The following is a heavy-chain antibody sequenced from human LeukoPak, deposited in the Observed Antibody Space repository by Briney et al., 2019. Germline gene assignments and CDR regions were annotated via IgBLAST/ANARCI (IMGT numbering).Heavy chain of an antibody. Sequence: PSETLSLTCTVSGGSISNSDYYWGWIRQPPGQGLEWIGNIYYSGSTYYNPSLKSRVTISVDTSQNQFSLKLSSVTAADTAVYYCARLGYCSSITCYGDYWGQGILVTVSS. CDR2: IYYSGST. V-gene: IGHV4-39*01. D-gene: IGHD2-2*01. J-gene: IGHJ4*02. CDR3: ARLGYCSSITCYGDY. CDR1: GGSISNSDYY.